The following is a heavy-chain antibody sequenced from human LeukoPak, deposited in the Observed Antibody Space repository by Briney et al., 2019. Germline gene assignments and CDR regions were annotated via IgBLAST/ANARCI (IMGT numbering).Heavy chain of an antibody. J-gene: IGHJ4*02. Sequence: PGGSLRLSCAPSGFTFSSYAMHWVRQATGKGLEWVSGIGTAGDTYYAGSVKGRFTISRESAKNSLYLQMNSLRAGDTAVYYCVRFSGGSCYDYWGQGTLVTVSS. CDR1: GFTFSSYA. V-gene: IGHV3-13*04. CDR3: VRFSGGSCYDY. CDR2: IGTAGDT. D-gene: IGHD2-15*01.